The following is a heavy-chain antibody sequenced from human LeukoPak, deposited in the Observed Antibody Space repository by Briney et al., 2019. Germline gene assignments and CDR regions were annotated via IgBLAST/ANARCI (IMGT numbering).Heavy chain of an antibody. Sequence: SQTLSLTCNVSGGSISSYYWGWIRQPAEKGLEWIGRTYTSGGTTYNPSLKSRVTMSVDTSKNQFSLKLSSVTAADTAVYYGAREPSYGDYGYYFDYWGQGTLVTVSS. CDR1: GGSISSYY. D-gene: IGHD4-17*01. J-gene: IGHJ4*02. CDR3: AREPSYGDYGYYFDY. CDR2: TYTSGGT. V-gene: IGHV4-4*07.